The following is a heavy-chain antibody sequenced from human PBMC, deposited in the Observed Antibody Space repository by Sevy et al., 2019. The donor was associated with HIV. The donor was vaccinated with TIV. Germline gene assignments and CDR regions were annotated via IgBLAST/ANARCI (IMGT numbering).Heavy chain of an antibody. J-gene: IGHJ6*02. CDR3: ARDRDWNYVWYYYYGMDV. D-gene: IGHD1-7*01. Sequence: GGSLRLSCAASGFTFSDYWMSWVRQAPEKGLEWVANIKQDGSKKYYVDSVKGRFIMSRDNAKNSLYLEMNSLRAEDTAVYYCARDRDWNYVWYYYYGMDVWGQGTTVTVSS. V-gene: IGHV3-7*01. CDR2: IKQDGSKK. CDR1: GFTFSDYW.